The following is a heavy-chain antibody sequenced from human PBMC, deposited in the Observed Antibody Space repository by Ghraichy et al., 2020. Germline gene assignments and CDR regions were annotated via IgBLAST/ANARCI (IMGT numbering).Heavy chain of an antibody. D-gene: IGHD3-10*01. CDR1: GFSLSTTGMR. J-gene: IGHJ4*02. CDR3: ARYGSTARYFDY. CDR2: IDWDDDK. Sequence: SGPTLVKPTQTLTLTCTFSGFSLSTTGMRVTWIRQPPGKALEWLARIDWDDDKFYSTSLKTRLTISKDTSKNQVILTMTNVDPVDTATYYCARYGSTARYFDYWGQGTLVTVSS. V-gene: IGHV2-70*04.